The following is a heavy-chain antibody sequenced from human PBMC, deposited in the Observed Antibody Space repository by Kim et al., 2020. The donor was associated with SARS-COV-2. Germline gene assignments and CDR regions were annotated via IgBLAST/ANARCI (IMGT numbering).Heavy chain of an antibody. J-gene: IGHJ6*03. V-gene: IGHV1-2*02. D-gene: IGHD5-12*01. CDR2: INPNSGGT. Sequence: ASVKVSCKASGYTFTGYYMHWVRQAPGQGLEWMGWINPNSGGTNYAQKFQGRVTMTRDTSISTAYMELSRLRSDDTAVYYCARDSVGSGYVSGMDVWGKGTTVTVSS. CDR1: GYTFTGYY. CDR3: ARDSVGSGYVSGMDV.